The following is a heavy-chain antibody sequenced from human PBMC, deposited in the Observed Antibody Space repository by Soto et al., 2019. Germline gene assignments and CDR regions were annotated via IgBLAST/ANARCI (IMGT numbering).Heavy chain of an antibody. Sequence: QVQLVESGGGLVKPGGSLRLSCAASGFTFSDYYMSWIRQAPGKGLEWLSYISGSGSTIYYADSVKGRFTISRDNARNSLYLQMNSLRAEDTAVYYCERSGITGTISDYWGQGTLVTVSS. V-gene: IGHV3-11*01. J-gene: IGHJ4*02. CDR2: ISGSGSTI. CDR3: ERSGITGTISDY. CDR1: GFTFSDYY. D-gene: IGHD1-20*01.